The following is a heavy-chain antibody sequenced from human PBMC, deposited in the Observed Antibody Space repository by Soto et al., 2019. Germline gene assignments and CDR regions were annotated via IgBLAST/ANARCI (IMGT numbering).Heavy chain of an antibody. CDR2: INAGNGNT. Sequence: ASVKVSCTASGYTFTSYAMHWVRQAPGKRLEWMGWINAGNGNTKYSQKFQGRVTMTEDTSTDTAYMELSSLRSEDTAVYYCATVRVAAAVNDAFDIWGQGTMVTVSS. CDR3: ATVRVAAAVNDAFDI. CDR1: GYTFTSYA. J-gene: IGHJ3*02. D-gene: IGHD6-13*01. V-gene: IGHV1-3*01.